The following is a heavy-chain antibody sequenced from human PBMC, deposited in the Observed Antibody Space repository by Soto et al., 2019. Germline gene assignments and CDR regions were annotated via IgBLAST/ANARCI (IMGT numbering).Heavy chain of an antibody. CDR1: GFTFSSYG. CDR2: IWYDGSNK. D-gene: IGHD2-2*01. V-gene: IGHV3-33*01. Sequence: QVQLVESGGGVVQPGRSLRLSCAASGFTFSSYGMHWVRQAPGKGLEWVAVIWYDGSNKYYADSVKGRFTISRDNSKNTLYLQMNSLRAEDTAVYYCAREADIVVVPAAEFYYYYSMDVWGKGTTVTVSS. CDR3: AREADIVVVPAAEFYYYYSMDV. J-gene: IGHJ6*03.